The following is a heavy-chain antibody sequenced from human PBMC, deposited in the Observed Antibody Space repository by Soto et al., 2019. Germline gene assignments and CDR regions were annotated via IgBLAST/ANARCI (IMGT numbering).Heavy chain of an antibody. J-gene: IGHJ2*01. CDR3: AVTPNCGRDCSAASYWYFDI. V-gene: IGHV3-23*01. CDR1: GLTFGNYA. Sequence: EVQLLESGGGLVQPGGTVRLSCAASGLTFGNYALSWVRQSPGKGLEWVSAISGDSGRKYYADYVKGRFTISRDNSKNTLYLQMNTLRAEDTAVYYCAVTPNCGRDCSAASYWYFDIWGRGTLVTVSS. CDR2: ISGDSGRK. D-gene: IGHD2-21*02.